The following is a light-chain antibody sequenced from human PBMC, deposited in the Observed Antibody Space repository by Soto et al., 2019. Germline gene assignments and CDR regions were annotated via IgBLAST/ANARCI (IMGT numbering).Light chain of an antibody. V-gene: IGKV1-5*01. CDR3: QQYNSYWT. J-gene: IGKJ1*01. CDR2: DAS. Sequence: IVMTQSPATLSVSPGERATLSCRASQSISSWLAWYQQKPGKAPKLLIYDASSLESGVPSRFSGSGSGTEFTLTISSLQPDDFATYYCQQYNSYWTFGQGTKVEIK. CDR1: QSISSW.